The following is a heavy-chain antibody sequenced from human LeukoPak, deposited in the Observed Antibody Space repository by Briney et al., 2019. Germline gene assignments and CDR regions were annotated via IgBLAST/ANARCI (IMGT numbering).Heavy chain of an antibody. D-gene: IGHD6-19*01. V-gene: IGHV3-23*01. CDR1: GFTFSSYA. CDR2: ISGSGGST. J-gene: IGHJ4*02. Sequence: GGSLRLSCAASGFTFSSYAMSWVRQAPGKGLEWVSAISGSGGSTYYADSVKGRFTISRDNSKNTLYLQMNSLRAEDTAVYYCAKEGSTVWYSSGWYFDYWGQGTLVTVSS. CDR3: AKEGSTVWYSSGWYFDY.